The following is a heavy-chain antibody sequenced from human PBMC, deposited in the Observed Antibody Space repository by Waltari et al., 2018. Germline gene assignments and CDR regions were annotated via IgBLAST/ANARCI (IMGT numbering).Heavy chain of an antibody. CDR2: VKQDGTNT. Sequence: EVQVEESGGGLVQTGGSLRLSCTAYGVTFHPHWVHWVRQSQGKGLVWDSGVKQDGTNTRFPDPVKGRFIISKDKARFAVLLKMNSLRAEGTAVNFCGTLEAVASWGQGTLVTVSS. CDR1: GVTFHPHW. V-gene: IGHV3-74*01. J-gene: IGHJ5*02. CDR3: GTLEAVAS.